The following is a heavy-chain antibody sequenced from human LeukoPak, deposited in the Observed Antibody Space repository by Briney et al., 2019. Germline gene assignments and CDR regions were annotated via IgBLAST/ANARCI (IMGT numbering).Heavy chain of an antibody. Sequence: GGSLRLSCAASGFTFSSCSITWVRQAPGKGLEWVSYISSSSSTIYYADSVKGRFTISRDNAKNSLYLQMNSLRAEDTAVYYCAREGGGYNFDYWGQGTLVTVSS. CDR1: GFTFSSCS. CDR2: ISSSSSTI. J-gene: IGHJ4*02. V-gene: IGHV3-48*01. CDR3: AREGGGYNFDY. D-gene: IGHD3-22*01.